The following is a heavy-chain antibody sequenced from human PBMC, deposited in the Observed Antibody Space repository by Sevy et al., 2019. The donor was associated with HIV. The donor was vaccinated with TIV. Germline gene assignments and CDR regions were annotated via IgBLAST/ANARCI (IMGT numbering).Heavy chain of an antibody. CDR3: ARGGCTKPHDY. D-gene: IGHD2-8*01. Sequence: GGSLRLSCAASGFTFSKYSMSWVRQPPGKGLEWVSTLSFGCGEINYADSVKGRFTISRDNSKSSVYLQMNNLRPEDTGVELCARGGCTKPHDYWGQGTLVTVSS. J-gene: IGHJ4*02. CDR1: GFTFSKYS. V-gene: IGHV3-23*01. CDR2: LSFGCGEI.